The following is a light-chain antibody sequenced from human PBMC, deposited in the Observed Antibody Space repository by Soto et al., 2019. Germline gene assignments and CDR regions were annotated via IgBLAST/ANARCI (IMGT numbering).Light chain of an antibody. CDR1: SRDVGGYNY. V-gene: IGLV2-8*01. CDR3: SSYAGSNNYV. Sequence: QSVLTQPPSASGSPGQSVTISCTGTSRDVGGYNYVSWYQQHSGKAPKLMIYEVSKRPSGVPDRFSGSKSGNTASLTVSGLQAEDETDYYCSSYAGSNNYVFVTGTKVTVL. J-gene: IGLJ1*01. CDR2: EVS.